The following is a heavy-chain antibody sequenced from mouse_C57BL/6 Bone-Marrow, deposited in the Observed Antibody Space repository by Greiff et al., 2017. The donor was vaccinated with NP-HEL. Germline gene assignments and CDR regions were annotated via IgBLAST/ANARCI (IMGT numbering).Heavy chain of an antibody. J-gene: IGHJ2*01. V-gene: IGHV1-81*01. D-gene: IGHD3-2*02. CDR3: AREAPGKLRLRYYFDY. CDR2: IYPRSGNT. CDR1: GYTFTSYG. Sequence: QVQLQQSGAELARPGASVKLSCKASGYTFTSYGISWVKQRTGQGLEWMGEIYPRSGNTYYNEKFKGKATLTADKSSSTAYMELRRLTSEDSAVYFCAREAPGKLRLRYYFDYWGQVTTLTVSS.